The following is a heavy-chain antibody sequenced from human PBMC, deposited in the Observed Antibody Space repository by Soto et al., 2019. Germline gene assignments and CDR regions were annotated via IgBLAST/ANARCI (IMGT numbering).Heavy chain of an antibody. CDR3: ARYYYDSSGFDY. V-gene: IGHV4-30-2*01. J-gene: IGHJ4*02. Sequence: PSETLSLTCTVSGGSISSGGYSWSWIRQPPGKGLEWIGYIYHSGSTYYNPSLKSRVTISVDRSKNQFSLKLSPVTAADTAVYYCARYYYDSSGFDYWGQGTLVTVSS. CDR1: GGSISSGGYS. D-gene: IGHD3-22*01. CDR2: IYHSGST.